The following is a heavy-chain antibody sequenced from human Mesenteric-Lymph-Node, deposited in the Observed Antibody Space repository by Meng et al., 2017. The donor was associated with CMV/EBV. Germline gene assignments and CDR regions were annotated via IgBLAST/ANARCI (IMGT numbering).Heavy chain of an antibody. CDR1: DVSISSTTYY. D-gene: IGHD3/OR15-3a*01. Sequence: GSLRLSCTVSDVSISSTTYYWGWIRQPPGKGLEWIGNIYYSGSTYYSPSLKSRVTISVDTSKNQFSLKLSSVTAADTAVYYCAGDQGGLVNWFDPWGQGTLVTVSS. CDR3: AGDQGGLVNWFDP. CDR2: IYYSGST. J-gene: IGHJ5*02. V-gene: IGHV4-39*07.